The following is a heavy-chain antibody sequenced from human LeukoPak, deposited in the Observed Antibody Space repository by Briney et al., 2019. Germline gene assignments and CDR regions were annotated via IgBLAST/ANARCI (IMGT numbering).Heavy chain of an antibody. J-gene: IGHJ5*02. V-gene: IGHV3-73*01. D-gene: IGHD1-26*01. Sequence: GGSLRLSCAASGFTFSGSAMHWVRQASGKGLEWVGRIRSKANSYATAYAASVEGRFTISRDDSKNTAYLQMNSLKTEDTAVYYCTRHGNGLGTAWGQGTLVTVSS. CDR3: TRHGNGLGTA. CDR1: GFTFSGSA. CDR2: IRSKANSYAT.